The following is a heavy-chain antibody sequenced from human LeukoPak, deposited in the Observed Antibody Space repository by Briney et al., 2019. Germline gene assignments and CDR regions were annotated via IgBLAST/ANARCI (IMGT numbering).Heavy chain of an antibody. CDR1: GFSISGNH. CDR3: ASYCSAGSCRVSDGY. Sequence: GGSLRLSCAASGFSISGNHMSWVRQAAGKGLEWVSVIYSDSTTYYADSVKGRLTISRDNSKNTLYLQMKSLRAEDTAVYYCASYCSAGSCRVSDGYWGQGTLVTVSS. D-gene: IGHD2-15*01. J-gene: IGHJ4*02. V-gene: IGHV3-53*01. CDR2: IYSDSTT.